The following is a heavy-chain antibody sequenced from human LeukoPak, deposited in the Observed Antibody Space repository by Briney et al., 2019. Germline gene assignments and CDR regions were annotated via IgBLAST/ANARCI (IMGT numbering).Heavy chain of an antibody. J-gene: IGHJ2*01. CDR2: FDPEDGET. CDR1: GYTLTELS. Sequence: ASVKVSCKVSGYTLTELSMHWVRQAPGKGLEWMGGFDPEDGETIYAQKFQGRVTMTEDTSTDTACMELSSLRSEDTAVYYCATRSGYSGYDYGNWYFDLWGRGTLVTVSS. CDR3: ATRSGYSGYDYGNWYFDL. D-gene: IGHD5-12*01. V-gene: IGHV1-24*01.